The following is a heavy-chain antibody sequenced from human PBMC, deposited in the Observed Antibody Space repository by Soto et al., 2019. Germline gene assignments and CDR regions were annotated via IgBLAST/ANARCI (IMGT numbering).Heavy chain of an antibody. J-gene: IGHJ6*01. CDR2: IDPSDSYT. Sequence: PGESLKISCKGSGYSFTSYWISWVRQMPGKGLEWMGRIDPSDSYTNYSPSFQDQVTISADKSISTAYLQWSSLKASDTAMYYCARTAAAGKYYYGVDVWGQGTTVTVSS. D-gene: IGHD6-13*01. V-gene: IGHV5-10-1*04. CDR3: ARTAAAGKYYYGVDV. CDR1: GYSFTSYW.